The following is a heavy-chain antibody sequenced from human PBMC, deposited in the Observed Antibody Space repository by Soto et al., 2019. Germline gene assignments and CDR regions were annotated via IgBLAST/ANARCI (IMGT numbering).Heavy chain of an antibody. D-gene: IGHD2-2*01. CDR1: GGFIISYY. Sequence: SETLSLTCTVSGGFIISYYWSWIRQPPWKGLEWIGYIYYSGSTNYNPSLKSRVTISVDTSKNQFSLKLSSVTAADTAVYYCARLTRGCSSTSCLQDNWFDPWCQGTLVTVSS. CDR3: ARLTRGCSSTSCLQDNWFDP. V-gene: IGHV4-59*08. J-gene: IGHJ5*02. CDR2: IYYSGST.